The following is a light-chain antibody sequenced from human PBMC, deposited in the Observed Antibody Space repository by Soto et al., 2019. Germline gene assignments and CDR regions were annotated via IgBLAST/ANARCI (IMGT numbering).Light chain of an antibody. CDR1: SSDVGGYNY. V-gene: IGLV2-14*01. CDR3: SSYTSTSIRV. Sequence: QSALTQPAFVSGSPGQSITISCTWTSSDVGGYNYVSWYQHPPGKAPKLMISEVSNRPSGVSNRFSGSKSGNTASLTISGLQAEDEADYYCSSYTSTSIRVFGTGTKVTVL. CDR2: EVS. J-gene: IGLJ1*01.